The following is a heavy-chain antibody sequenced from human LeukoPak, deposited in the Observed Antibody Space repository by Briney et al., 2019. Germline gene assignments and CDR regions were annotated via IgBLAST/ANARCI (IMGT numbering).Heavy chain of an antibody. Sequence: KTSETLSLTCTVSGGSISAHCWSWIRQSPGKGLEWIGFICYTGSTNYNPSLNSRVTISLDRSKNQFSLNLRSVTAADTAVYYCARESLDSDSSGYWDTKTSVFDYWGLGTLVTVSS. CDR2: ICYTGST. D-gene: IGHD3-22*01. CDR3: ARESLDSDSSGYWDTKTSVFDY. V-gene: IGHV4-59*11. CDR1: GGSISAHC. J-gene: IGHJ4*02.